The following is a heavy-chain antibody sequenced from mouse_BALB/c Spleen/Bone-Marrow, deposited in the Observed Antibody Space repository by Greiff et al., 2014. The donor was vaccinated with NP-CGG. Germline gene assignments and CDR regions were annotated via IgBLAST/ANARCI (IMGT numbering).Heavy chain of an antibody. D-gene: IGHD1-1*01. CDR1: GYSITSGYY. CDR2: ISYDGSN. V-gene: IGHV3-6*02. CDR3: ASYFYYAMDY. Sequence: EVQLQQSGPGLVKPSQSLSLTCSVTGYSITSGYYWNWIRQFPGNKLEWMGYISYDGSNNYNPSLKNRISITRDTSKNQFFLKLNSVTTEDTATYYCASYFYYAMDYWGQGTSVPVSS. J-gene: IGHJ4*01.